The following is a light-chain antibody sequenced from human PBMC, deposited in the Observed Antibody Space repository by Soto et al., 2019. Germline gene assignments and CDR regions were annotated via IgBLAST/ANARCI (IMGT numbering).Light chain of an antibody. J-gene: IGKJ2*01. Sequence: EIVLTQSPGTLSLSPGERATLSCRASQSVSTTYLGWYQQKPGQAPRLLVYGTSRRATGIPDRFSGSGSGTDFTPTISSLEPEDFAVYYCQHYGSSPPMYTFGQGTKLEIK. V-gene: IGKV3-20*01. CDR2: GTS. CDR3: QHYGSSPPMYT. CDR1: QSVSTTY.